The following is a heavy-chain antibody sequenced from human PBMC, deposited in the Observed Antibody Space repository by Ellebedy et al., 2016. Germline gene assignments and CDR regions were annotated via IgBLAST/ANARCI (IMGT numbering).Heavy chain of an antibody. V-gene: IGHV4-39*01. J-gene: IGHJ6*03. CDR3: ARFRKKSTARQHTHYYYYMDV. CDR1: GGSISSSSYY. D-gene: IGHD6-6*01. Sequence: SETLSLTXTVSGGSISSSSYYWGWIRQPPGKGLEWIGSIYYSGSTYYNPSLKSRVTISVDTSKNQFSLKLSSVTAADTAVYYCARFRKKSTARQHTHYYYYMDVWGKGTTVTVSS. CDR2: IYYSGST.